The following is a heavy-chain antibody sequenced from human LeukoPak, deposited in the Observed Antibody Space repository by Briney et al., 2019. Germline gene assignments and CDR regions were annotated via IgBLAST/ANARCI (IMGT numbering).Heavy chain of an antibody. J-gene: IGHJ5*02. V-gene: IGHV1-69*13. D-gene: IGHD6-13*01. CDR1: GGTFSSYA. CDR3: ARGLYSSTYGWFDP. Sequence: SVKVSCKASGGTFSSYAISWVRQAPGQGLEWMGGIIPIFGTANYAQKFQGRVTITADESTSTAYMELNSLRSEDTAVYYCARGLYSSTYGWFDPWGQGTLVTVSS. CDR2: IIPIFGTA.